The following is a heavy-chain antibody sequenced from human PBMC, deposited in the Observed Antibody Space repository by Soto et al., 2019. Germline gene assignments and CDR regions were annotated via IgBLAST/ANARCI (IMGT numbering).Heavy chain of an antibody. CDR2: IKQDGSEK. CDR3: ARAQRGYCSGGSCYSKVIDWFDP. D-gene: IGHD2-15*01. V-gene: IGHV3-7*01. CDR1: GFTFSSYW. Sequence: GGSLRLSCAASGFTFSSYWMSWVRQAPGKGLEWVANIKQDGSEKYYVDSVKGRFTISRDNAKNSLYLQMNSLRAEDTAVYYCARAQRGYCSGGSCYSKVIDWFDPWGQGTLVTVSS. J-gene: IGHJ5*02.